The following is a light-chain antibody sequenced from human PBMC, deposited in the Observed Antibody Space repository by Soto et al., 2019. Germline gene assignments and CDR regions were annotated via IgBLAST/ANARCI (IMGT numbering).Light chain of an antibody. CDR2: GSA. Sequence: EIVMTKSPATLSVSPGERATLSCRASQSGFSSLAWYQPRPGQAPRLLIYGSATRAPGIPDRFSGSGSGTEFTLTISSLQSEDSAVYYCQQDHIWPAFGQGTKVEIQ. V-gene: IGKV3-15*01. CDR1: QSGFSS. J-gene: IGKJ1*01. CDR3: QQDHIWPA.